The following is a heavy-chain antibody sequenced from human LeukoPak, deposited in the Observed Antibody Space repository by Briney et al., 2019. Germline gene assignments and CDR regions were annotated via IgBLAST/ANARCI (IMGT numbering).Heavy chain of an antibody. CDR3: AKDRGGSSQLGDAFDV. D-gene: IGHD1-1*01. V-gene: IGHV3-9*01. J-gene: IGHJ3*01. CDR1: GFTFSSYT. Sequence: GGSLRLSCAASGFTFSSYTMNWVRQAPGRGLEWVSGISYSSETIGYVDSVEGLFTISRDNAKNSLYLQMNSLRAEDTALYYCAKDRGGSSQLGDAFDVWGQGTMVSVSS. CDR2: ISYSSETI.